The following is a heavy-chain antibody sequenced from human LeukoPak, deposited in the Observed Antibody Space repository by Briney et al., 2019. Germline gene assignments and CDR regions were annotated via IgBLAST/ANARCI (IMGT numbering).Heavy chain of an antibody. J-gene: IGHJ4*02. CDR1: GGSISSSNW. D-gene: IGHD4-17*01. V-gene: IGHV4-4*02. Sequence: SETLSLTCAVSGGSISSSNWWSWVRQPPGKGLEWIGEIYHSGSTNYNPSLKSRVTLSVDKSKNQFSLKLSSVTAADTAVYYCARAQGPQYGDLPFFDYWGQGTLVTVSS. CDR3: ARAQGPQYGDLPFFDY. CDR2: IYHSGST.